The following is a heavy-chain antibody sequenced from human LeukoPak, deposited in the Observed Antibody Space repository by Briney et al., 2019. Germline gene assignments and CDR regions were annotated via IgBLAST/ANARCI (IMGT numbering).Heavy chain of an antibody. V-gene: IGHV4-39*07. CDR3: ARQPWNMGAYYFDY. CDR1: GGSISSSSYY. J-gene: IGHJ4*02. Sequence: SETLPLTCTVSGGSISSSSYYWGWIRQPPGKGLEWIGSIYYSGSTYYNPSLTSRVTISVDTSKNQFSLKLSSVTAADTAVYYCARQPWNMGAYYFDYWGQGTLVTVSS. CDR2: IYYSGST. D-gene: IGHD1-26*01.